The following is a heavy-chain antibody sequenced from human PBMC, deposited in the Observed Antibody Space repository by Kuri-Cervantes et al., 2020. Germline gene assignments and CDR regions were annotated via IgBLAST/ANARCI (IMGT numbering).Heavy chain of an antibody. V-gene: IGHV3-13*01. CDR3: ARDPPAWLQRGRCFDY. CDR2: IGTAGDT. D-gene: IGHD5-24*01. J-gene: IGHJ4*02. Sequence: GESLKISCAASGFTFSSYDMHWVRQATGKGLEWVSAIGTAGDTYYPGSVKGRFTISRENAKNSLHLQMNSLRAGDTAVYYCARDPPAWLQRGRCFDYWGQGTLVTVSS. CDR1: GFTFSSYD.